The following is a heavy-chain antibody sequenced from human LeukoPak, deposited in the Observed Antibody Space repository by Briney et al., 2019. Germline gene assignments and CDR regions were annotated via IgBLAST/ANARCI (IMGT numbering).Heavy chain of an antibody. D-gene: IGHD5-24*01. CDR3: AGRGDGNLYYFDH. V-gene: IGHV3-7*04. Sequence: GGSLRLSCAASGFTFSSYWMSWVRQAPGKGLEWVANIKQDGGEKYYVDSVKGRFTISRDNAKNSLYLQMNGLRPEDTAVYYCAGRGDGNLYYFDHWGQGTLVTASS. J-gene: IGHJ4*02. CDR1: GFTFSSYW. CDR2: IKQDGGEK.